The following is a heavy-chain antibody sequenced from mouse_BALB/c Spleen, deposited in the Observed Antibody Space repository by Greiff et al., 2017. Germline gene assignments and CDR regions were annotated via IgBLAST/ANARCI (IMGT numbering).Heavy chain of an antibody. CDR3: ARDGITTWFAY. CDR1: GFTFSDFY. D-gene: IGHD2-4*01. V-gene: IGHV7-1*02. Sequence: EVKVVESGGGLVQPGGSLRLSCATSGFTFSDFYMEWVRQPPGKRLEWIAASRNKANDYTTEYSASVKGRFIVSRDTSQSILYLQMNALRAEDTAIYYCARDGITTWFAYWGQGTLVTVSA. J-gene: IGHJ3*01. CDR2: SRNKANDYTT.